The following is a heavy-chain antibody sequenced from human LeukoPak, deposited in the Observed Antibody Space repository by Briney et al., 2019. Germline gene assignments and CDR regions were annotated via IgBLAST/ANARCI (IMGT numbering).Heavy chain of an antibody. V-gene: IGHV3-23*01. Sequence: PGGSLRLSCAASGFTFSSYAMSWVRQAPGKGLEWVSSISGSGGSTYYADSVKGRFTISRDSSKNTLYLQMYSLRTEDTAVYYCAKRPGISAAGWFDPWGRGTLVTVSS. CDR3: AKRPGISAAGWFDP. CDR2: ISGSGGST. CDR1: GFTFSSYA. J-gene: IGHJ5*02. D-gene: IGHD6-13*01.